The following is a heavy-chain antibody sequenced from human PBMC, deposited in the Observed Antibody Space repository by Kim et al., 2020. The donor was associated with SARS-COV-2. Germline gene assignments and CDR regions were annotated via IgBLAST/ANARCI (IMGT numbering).Heavy chain of an antibody. CDR3: ARDRAASGSTRGPFDY. J-gene: IGHJ4*01. CDR2: ISYDGSNN. Sequence: GGSLRLSCAASGFTFSSYGMHWVRQAPGKGLEWVAVISYDGSNNYYADSVKGRFTISRDNSINTLYPQMNSLRAEDTAVYSCARDRAASGSTRGPFDYWG. V-gene: IGHV3-33*05. D-gene: IGHD1-26*01. CDR1: GFTFSSYG.